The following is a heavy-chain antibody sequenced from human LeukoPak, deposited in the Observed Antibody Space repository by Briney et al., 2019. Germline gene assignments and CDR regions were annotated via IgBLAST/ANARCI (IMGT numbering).Heavy chain of an antibody. Sequence: PGGSLRLSCAASGFTFSSYGMHWVRQAPGKGLEWVAFIRYDGSNKYYADSVKGRFTISRDNSKNTLYLQMNSLRAEDTAVYYCAKEYAGSHYYFCYMDVWGKGTTVTVSS. J-gene: IGHJ6*03. CDR2: IRYDGSNK. V-gene: IGHV3-30*02. CDR1: GFTFSSYG. CDR3: AKEYAGSHYYFCYMDV.